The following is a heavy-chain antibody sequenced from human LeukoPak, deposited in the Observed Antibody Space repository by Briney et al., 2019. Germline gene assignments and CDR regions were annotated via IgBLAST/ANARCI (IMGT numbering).Heavy chain of an antibody. V-gene: IGHV3-23*01. CDR3: AKDPWVGADDAFDI. CDR2: ISGNGGTI. CDR1: GFTFSIYA. J-gene: IGHJ3*02. Sequence: GGSLRLSCAASGFTFSIYAMSWVRQAPGKGLEWVSTISGNGGTIYYADSVKGRFTISRDNSKNTLYLQMNSLRAEDTAVYYCAKDPWVGADDAFDIWGQGTMVTVSS. D-gene: IGHD1-26*01.